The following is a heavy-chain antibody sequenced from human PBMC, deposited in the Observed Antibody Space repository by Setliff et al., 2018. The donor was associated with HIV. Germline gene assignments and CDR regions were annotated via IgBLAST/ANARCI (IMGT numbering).Heavy chain of an antibody. CDR1: AFTFSSYS. CDR3: VKPYTGYYYDGSVYDDF. V-gene: IGHV3-21*01. Sequence: PGGSLRLSCAASAFTFSSYSMNWVRQAPGKGLEWVSSISSGSTYIYYADSVKGRFIISRDTSKNTLYLQMSSLRPDDTAIYYCVKPYTGYYYDGSVYDDFWGQGTLVTVSS. D-gene: IGHD3-22*01. J-gene: IGHJ4*02. CDR2: ISSGSTYI.